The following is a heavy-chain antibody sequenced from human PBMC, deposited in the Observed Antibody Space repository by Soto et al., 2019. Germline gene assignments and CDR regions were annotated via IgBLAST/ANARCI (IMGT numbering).Heavy chain of an antibody. CDR1: GGSISSYY. V-gene: IGHV4-59*01. CDR2: IYYSGST. D-gene: IGHD3-10*01. J-gene: IGHJ4*02. CDR3: VCVLGESIDSYFCY. Sequence: SKTLSLTCTVSGGSISSYYWSWIRQPPGKGLEWIGYIYYSGSTNYNPSLKSRVTISVDTSKNQFSLKLSSVTAADTAVYYCVCVLGESIDSYFCYWGQGTLVPVSS.